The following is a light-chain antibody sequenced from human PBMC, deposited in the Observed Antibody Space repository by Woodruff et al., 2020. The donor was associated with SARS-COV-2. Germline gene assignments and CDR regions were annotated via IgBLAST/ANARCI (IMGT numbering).Light chain of an antibody. V-gene: IGLV2-14*01. CDR3: SSYTTDTSPFV. CDR2: EVS. Sequence: GTTDDFRFYKYVSWYQLRPGATPKLIIFEVSNRPSGVSDRFSGSKSGKTASLTISGLQAEDEADYFCSSYTTDTSPFVFG. J-gene: IGLJ1*01. CDR1: TDDFRFYKY.